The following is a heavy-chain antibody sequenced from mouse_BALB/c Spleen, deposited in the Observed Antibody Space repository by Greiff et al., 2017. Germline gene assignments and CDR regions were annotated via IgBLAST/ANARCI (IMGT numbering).Heavy chain of an antibody. CDR1: GFTFSSFC. V-gene: IGHV5-17*02. CDR3: ARWYYGSSYWYFDD. J-gene: IGHJ1*01. D-gene: IGHD1-1*01. CDR2: ISSGSSTI. Sequence: EVMLVESGGGLVQPGGSRKLSCAASGFTFSSFCMHWVRQAPEKGLVWFAYISSGSSTIYYAATVKGRFTISRDNPTNTLFLQMTSLRSEDTAMYYGARWYYGSSYWYFDDWGAGTTVTVSS.